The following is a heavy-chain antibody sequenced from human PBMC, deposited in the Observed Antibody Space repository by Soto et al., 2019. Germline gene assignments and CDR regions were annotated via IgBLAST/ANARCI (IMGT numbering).Heavy chain of an antibody. CDR2: IIPIFGTE. V-gene: IGHV1-69*01. D-gene: IGHD6-13*01. J-gene: IGHJ6*02. CDR3: ARDRIAGSKYYYGMDV. CDR1: GGTFSSYA. Sequence: QVQLVQSGAEVKKPGSSVRVSCKASGGTFSSYATSWVRQAPGQGLEWMGGIIPIFGTENYAQKFQGRVTITADESTSTAYMELSRLRSEDTAMYYCARDRIAGSKYYYGMDVWGQGTTVTVSS.